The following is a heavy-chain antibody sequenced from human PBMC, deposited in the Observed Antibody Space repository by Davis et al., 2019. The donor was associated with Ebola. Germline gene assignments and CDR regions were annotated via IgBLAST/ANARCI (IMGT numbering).Heavy chain of an antibody. J-gene: IGHJ5*01. V-gene: IGHV1-2*02. Sequence: ASVKVSCKASGYTFTGYYMHWVRQAPGQGLEWMGWINPNSGGTNYAQKFQGRVTMTRDTSISTAYMELRRLRSDDTAVYYCARWDFTFGGVLADSWGQGTLVTVSS. D-gene: IGHD3-16*02. CDR1: GYTFTGYY. CDR3: ARWDFTFGGVLADS. CDR2: INPNSGGT.